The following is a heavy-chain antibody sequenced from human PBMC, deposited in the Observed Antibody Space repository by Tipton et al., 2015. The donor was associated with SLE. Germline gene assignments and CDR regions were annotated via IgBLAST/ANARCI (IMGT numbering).Heavy chain of an antibody. D-gene: IGHD6-6*01. CDR1: GYSISSGYY. Sequence: TLSLTCAVSGYSISSGYYWSWIRQPPGKGLEWIGYIYYSGSTNYNPSLKSRVTISVDTSKNQFSLKLSSVTAADTAVYYCAREDSSSPREYYFDYWGQGTLVTVSS. J-gene: IGHJ4*02. CDR3: AREDSSSPREYYFDY. V-gene: IGHV4-61*01. CDR2: IYYSGST.